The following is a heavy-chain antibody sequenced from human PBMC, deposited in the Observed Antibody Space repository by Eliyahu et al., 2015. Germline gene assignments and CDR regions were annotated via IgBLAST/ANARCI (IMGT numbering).Heavy chain of an antibody. CDR2: ISGSGQSI. D-gene: IGHD3-10*01. CDR3: VRDETSGDRFDP. Sequence: EVQLVESGGGLVQPGGSLRLSCAASGFPFSIYEMNWVRQAPGKGLEWISYISGSGQSIFYADSVKGRFTISRDNAKNSLSLQMNSLRAEDTAVYYCVRDETSGDRFDPWGQGTLVTVSS. V-gene: IGHV3-48*03. J-gene: IGHJ5*02. CDR1: GFPFSIYE.